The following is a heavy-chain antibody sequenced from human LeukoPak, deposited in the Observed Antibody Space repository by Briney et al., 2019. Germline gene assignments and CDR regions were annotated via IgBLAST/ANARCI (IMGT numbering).Heavy chain of an antibody. CDR3: ATGTHPGN. V-gene: IGHV3-66*01. Sequence: GGSLRLSCAASGFTVSNNYMSWVRQAPGKGLEWIAVIYSGGSTFHADSVKGRFIISRDNSKNTLYLQMNSLRVEDTAVYYCATGTHPGNWGQGTLVTVSS. CDR2: IYSGGST. CDR1: GFTVSNNY. J-gene: IGHJ4*02. D-gene: IGHD1-26*01.